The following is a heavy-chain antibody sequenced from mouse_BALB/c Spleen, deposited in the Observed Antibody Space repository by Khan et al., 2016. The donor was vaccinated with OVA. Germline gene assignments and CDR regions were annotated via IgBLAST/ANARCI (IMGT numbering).Heavy chain of an antibody. J-gene: IGHJ2*01. V-gene: IGHV2-9*02. D-gene: IGHD1-3*01. CDR1: GFSLTSYG. Sequence: QVQLKESGPGLVAPSQSLSITCTVSGFSLTSYGVHWVRQPPGKGLEWLGVIWAGGSTNYNSALMSRLSISKDHSKSPVFLKMNSLQTDDTAMYYCARLEDIWGQGTTLTVSS. CDR3: ARLEDI. CDR2: IWAGGST.